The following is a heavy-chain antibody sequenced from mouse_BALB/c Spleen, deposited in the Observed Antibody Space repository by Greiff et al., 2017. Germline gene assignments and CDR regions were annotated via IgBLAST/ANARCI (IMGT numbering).Heavy chain of an antibody. J-gene: IGHJ2*01. CDR3: ARRADDGSLDY. Sequence: QVTLKESGPGILQPSQTLSLTCSFSGFSLSTSGMGVSWIRQPSGKGLEWLAHIYWDDDKRYNPSLKSRLTISKDTSSNQVFLKITSVDTADTATYYCARRADDGSLDYWGQGTTLTVSS. CDR2: IYWDDDK. V-gene: IGHV8-12*01. D-gene: IGHD2-3*01. CDR1: GFSLSTSGMG.